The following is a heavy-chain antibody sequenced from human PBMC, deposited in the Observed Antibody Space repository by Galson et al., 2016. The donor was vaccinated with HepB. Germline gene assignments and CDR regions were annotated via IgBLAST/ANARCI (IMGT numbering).Heavy chain of an antibody. D-gene: IGHD1-26*01. CDR1: GYSFTNYG. Sequence: SVKVSCKASGYSFTNYGVSWVRQAPGQGLEWMGWISGFNGKTQYAQNIQDRLTLTTETSTGTAYMELRSLRSDDTAVYFCARDRGAREPFDYWGQGTLVTVSS. CDR2: ISGFNGKT. CDR3: ARDRGAREPFDY. V-gene: IGHV1-18*04. J-gene: IGHJ4*02.